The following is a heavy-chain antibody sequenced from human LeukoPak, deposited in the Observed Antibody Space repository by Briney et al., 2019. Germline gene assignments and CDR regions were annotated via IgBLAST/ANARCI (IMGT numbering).Heavy chain of an antibody. CDR3: ARDGRYTWYFDF. CDR1: GYILSSYG. CDR2: INVYSGST. V-gene: IGHV1-18*01. J-gene: IGHJ4*02. Sequence: ASVKVSCKASGYILSSYGIAWVRQAPGQGLEWMGWINVYSGSTNFAQKFQGRVTMTTDTSTNTAYMELSNLRFGDTATYYCARDGRYTWYFDFWGQGTLVTVSS. D-gene: IGHD2-2*02.